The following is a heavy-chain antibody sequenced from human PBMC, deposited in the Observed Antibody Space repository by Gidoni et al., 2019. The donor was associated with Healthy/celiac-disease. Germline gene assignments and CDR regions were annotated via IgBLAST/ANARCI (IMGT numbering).Heavy chain of an antibody. D-gene: IGHD2-2*01. J-gene: IGHJ5*02. CDR2: INPSGST. CDR3: ARGVVVVPAAMGYNWFDP. CDR1: GGSFSGYY. Sequence: QVQLQQWGAGLLKSSETLSLTCAIYGGSFSGYYWSWISQPPGKGLEWIGEINPSGSTNYNPSLKGRVTISVDTSKNQFSRKLSSVTAADTAVYYCARGVVVVPAAMGYNWFDPWGQGTLVTVSS. V-gene: IGHV4-34*01.